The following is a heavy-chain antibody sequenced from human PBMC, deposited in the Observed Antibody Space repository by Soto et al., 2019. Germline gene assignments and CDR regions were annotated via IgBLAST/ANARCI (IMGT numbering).Heavy chain of an antibody. CDR3: ARSGTAMVRSYYYYGMDV. CDR1: GGTFSSYA. CDR2: IIPIFGTA. V-gene: IGHV1-69*13. Sequence: ASVKVSCKASGGTFSSYAISWVRQAPGQGLEWMGGIIPIFGTANYAQKFQGRVTITADESTSTAYMELSSLRSEDTAVYYCARSGTAMVRSYYYYGMDVWGQGTTVTVSS. D-gene: IGHD5-18*01. J-gene: IGHJ6*02.